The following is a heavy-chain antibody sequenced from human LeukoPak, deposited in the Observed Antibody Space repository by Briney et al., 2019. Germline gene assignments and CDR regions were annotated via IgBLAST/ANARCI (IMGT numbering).Heavy chain of an antibody. CDR3: AKSPGGIPDY. J-gene: IGHJ4*02. Sequence: PGGSLRLSCAASGFTFSSYGMTWVRQAPGKGLEWVSYISSSSSTIYYADSVKGRFTISRDNSKNTLYLQMNSLKVEDTAVYYCAKSPGGIPDYWGQGTLVTVSS. CDR1: GFTFSSYG. CDR2: ISSSSSTI. D-gene: IGHD1-26*01. V-gene: IGHV3-48*01.